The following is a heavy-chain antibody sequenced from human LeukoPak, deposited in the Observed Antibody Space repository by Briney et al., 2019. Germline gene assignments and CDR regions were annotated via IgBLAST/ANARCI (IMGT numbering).Heavy chain of an antibody. Sequence: PGGSLRLSCAASGFTFSSYAMHWVRQAPGKGLEWVAVISYDGSNKYYADSVKGRFTISRDNSKNTLYLQMNSLRAEDTAVYYCANEGAAALIYWGQGTLVTVSS. D-gene: IGHD6-13*01. J-gene: IGHJ4*02. CDR2: ISYDGSNK. CDR3: ANEGAAALIY. V-gene: IGHV3-30-3*02. CDR1: GFTFSSYA.